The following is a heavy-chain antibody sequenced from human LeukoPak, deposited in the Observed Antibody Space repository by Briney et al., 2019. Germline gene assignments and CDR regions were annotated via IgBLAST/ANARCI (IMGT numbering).Heavy chain of an antibody. CDR2: ISAYNGNT. V-gene: IGHV1-18*01. D-gene: IGHD6-19*01. Sequence: ASVTVSCKASGYSFTSYGISWVRQAPGQGLEWMGWISAYNGNTNYAQTLQGRVTITTDTSTSTAYMELRSLRSDDTAVYYCARIFLGYSSGWYFDYWGQGTLVTVSS. CDR1: GYSFTSYG. J-gene: IGHJ4*02. CDR3: ARIFLGYSSGWYFDY.